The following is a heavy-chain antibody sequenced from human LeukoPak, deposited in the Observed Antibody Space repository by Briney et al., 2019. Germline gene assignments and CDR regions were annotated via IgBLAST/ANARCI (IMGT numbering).Heavy chain of an antibody. J-gene: IGHJ4*02. V-gene: IGHV3-48*03. CDR2: ISSSGSTI. CDR3: ARHDSSGYYYVKHYFDY. D-gene: IGHD3-22*01. Sequence: GGSLRLSCAASGFTFSSYEMNWVRQAPGKGLEWVSYISSSGSTIYYADSVKGRFTISRDNAKNSLYLQMNSLRAADTAVYYCARHDSSGYYYVKHYFDYWGQGTLVTVSS. CDR1: GFTFSSYE.